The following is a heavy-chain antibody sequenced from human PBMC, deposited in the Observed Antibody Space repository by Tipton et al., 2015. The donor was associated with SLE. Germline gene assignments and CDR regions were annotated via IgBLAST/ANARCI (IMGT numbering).Heavy chain of an antibody. D-gene: IGHD3-22*01. CDR1: GGSISRSSDY. Sequence: TLSLTCTVSGGSISRSSDYWGWIRQPPGKGLEWIGSINYSGSTYYNPSLKSRVTISVDTSKNQFSLKLSSVTAADTAVYYCARSDNSGPMGYWGQGTLVTVSS. CDR3: ARSDNSGPMGY. V-gene: IGHV4-39*07. CDR2: INYSGST. J-gene: IGHJ4*02.